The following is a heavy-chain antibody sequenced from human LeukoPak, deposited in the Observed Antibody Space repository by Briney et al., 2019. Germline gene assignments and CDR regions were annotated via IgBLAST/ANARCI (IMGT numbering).Heavy chain of an antibody. D-gene: IGHD5-12*01. J-gene: IGHJ4*01. CDR3: ASHGSSGHDPLT. Sequence: KPSETLPLTCTVSGDSIRSYYWNWIRRPPGKGLEWIGYIYYTGSTSYNPSLKSRVTISLDTSKSQFSLRLTSVTAADTAVYYCASHGSSGHDPLTWGQGTLVTVSS. CDR2: IYYTGST. CDR1: GDSIRSYY. V-gene: IGHV4-59*08.